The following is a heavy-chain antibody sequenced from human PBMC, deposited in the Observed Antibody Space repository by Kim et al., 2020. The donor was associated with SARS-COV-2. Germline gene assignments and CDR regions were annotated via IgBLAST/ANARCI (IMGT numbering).Heavy chain of an antibody. D-gene: IGHD3-10*01. CDR2: IIPIFGTA. Sequence: SVKVSCKASGGTFSSYAINWVRQAPGQGLEWMGGIIPIFGTANYAQKFQGRVTITADESTSTAYMELSSLRSEDTAVYYCAIVRGVIEVTPNWFDPWGQGTLVTVSS. CDR1: GGTFSSYA. V-gene: IGHV1-69*13. J-gene: IGHJ5*02. CDR3: AIVRGVIEVTPNWFDP.